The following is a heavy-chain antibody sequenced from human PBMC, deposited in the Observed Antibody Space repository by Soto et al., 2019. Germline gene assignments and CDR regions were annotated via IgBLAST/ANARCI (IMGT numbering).Heavy chain of an antibody. CDR3: ARDEEVNYADYGGSDHYYGMDV. V-gene: IGHV4-31*03. CDR2: IYYTGST. CDR1: GGSISSGGYY. D-gene: IGHD4-17*01. Sequence: PSETLSLTYTVSGGSISSGGYYWSWIRQHPGKGLEWIGYIYYTGSTYYNPSLKSRVTISVDTSKNQFSLKLTSVTAADTAVYYCARDEEVNYADYGGSDHYYGMDVWGQGTTVTVSS. J-gene: IGHJ6*02.